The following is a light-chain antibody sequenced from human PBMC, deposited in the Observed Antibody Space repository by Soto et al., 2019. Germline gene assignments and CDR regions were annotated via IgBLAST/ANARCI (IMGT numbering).Light chain of an antibody. J-gene: IGLJ1*01. CDR1: SSDVGGYSY. CDR3: ASYTTSSTYV. CDR2: DVS. V-gene: IGLV2-14*01. Sequence: VLTQPASVSGSPGQSIAISCTGTSSDVGGYSYVSWYQQQPGKAPKLVISDVSNRPSGVSDRFSGSKSGNTASLTISGLQTEDEADYYCASYTTSSTYVFGTGTKVTVL.